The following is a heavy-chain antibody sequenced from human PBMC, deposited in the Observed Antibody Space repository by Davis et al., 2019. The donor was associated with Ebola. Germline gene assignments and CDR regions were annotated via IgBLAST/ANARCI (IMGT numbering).Heavy chain of an antibody. CDR1: GYSFTSYW. CDR2: IDPSDSYT. V-gene: IGHV5-10-1*01. Sequence: GESLKISCQGSGYSFTSYWISWVRQMPGKGLEWMGRIDPSDSYTNYSPSFQGHVTISADKSISTAYLQWSSLKASDTAMYYCAGTAYYYYGMDVWGQGTTVTVSS. CDR3: AGTAYYYYGMDV. J-gene: IGHJ6*02.